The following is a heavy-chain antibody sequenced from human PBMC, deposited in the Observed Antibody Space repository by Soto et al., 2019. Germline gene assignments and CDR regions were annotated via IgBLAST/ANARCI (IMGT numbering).Heavy chain of an antibody. CDR2: IGGRGNSE. CDR3: AREGRGSFDF. Sequence: GGSLRLTCAASGFIFTNYGMNWVRPATGKGLEWVSVIGGRGNSESYADSVHGRSTISRDNSNNTLSLQMSSLTADDKDISYCAREGRGSFDFWGRGTLVTVSS. CDR1: GFIFTNYG. D-gene: IGHD5-12*01. V-gene: IGHV3-23*01. J-gene: IGHJ3*01.